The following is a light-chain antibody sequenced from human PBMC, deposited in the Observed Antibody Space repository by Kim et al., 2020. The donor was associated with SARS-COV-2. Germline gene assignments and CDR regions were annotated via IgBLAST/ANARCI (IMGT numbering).Light chain of an antibody. V-gene: IGLV3-1*01. CDR1: KLGDKY. J-gene: IGLJ3*02. CDR3: QAWDSSSLV. CDR2: QDS. Sequence: VSPGLTASITCSGDKLGDKYACWYQQKPGQSPVLVIYQDSKRPSGIPERFSGSNSGNTATLTISGTQAMDEADYYCQAWDSSSLVFGGGTKVTVL.